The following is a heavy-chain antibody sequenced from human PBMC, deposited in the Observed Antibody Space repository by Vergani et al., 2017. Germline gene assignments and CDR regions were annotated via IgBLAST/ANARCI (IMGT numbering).Heavy chain of an antibody. CDR2: IWYDGSNQ. CDR3: AKHFRGWGIDY. D-gene: IGHD3-16*01. J-gene: IGHJ4*02. V-gene: IGHV3-33*03. CDR1: GFTFSSYG. Sequence: QVQLVESGGGVVQPGRSLRLSCAASGFTFSSYGMHWVRQAPGKGLEWVAVIWYDGSNQYYADSVKGRFTLSRDFSKNTLYLQMNSLRTDDTATYYCAKHFRGWGIDYWGQGTQVIVSS.